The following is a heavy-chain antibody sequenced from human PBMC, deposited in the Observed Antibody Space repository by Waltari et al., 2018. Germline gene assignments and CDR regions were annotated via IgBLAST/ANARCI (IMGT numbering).Heavy chain of an antibody. Sequence: EVQLVESGGGLVQPGGSLRLSCAASGFTVSGKYMSWVRQAPGKGLEWVSIIYSGGNTYYADSVKGRFTISRDNSKNTLYLQMSSLRAEDTALYYCANTASYAFDIWGQGTVVTVSS. D-gene: IGHD4-17*01. CDR1: GFTVSGKY. J-gene: IGHJ3*02. CDR2: IYSGGNT. V-gene: IGHV3-53*01. CDR3: ANTASYAFDI.